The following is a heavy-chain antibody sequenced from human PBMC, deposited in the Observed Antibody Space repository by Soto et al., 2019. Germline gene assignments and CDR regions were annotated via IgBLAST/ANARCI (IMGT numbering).Heavy chain of an antibody. CDR2: INHSGST. CDR1: GGSCSGYY. V-gene: IGHV4-34*01. D-gene: IGHD2-2*02. J-gene: IGHJ5*02. CDR3: ARGGCSSTSCYRGNWFDP. Sequence: PSETLSLNCAVFGGSCSGYYWSWIRQPPGKGLEWIGEINHSGSTNYNPSLKSRVTISVDTSKNQFSLKLSSVTAADTAVYYCARGGCSSTSCYRGNWFDPWGQGTLVTVSS.